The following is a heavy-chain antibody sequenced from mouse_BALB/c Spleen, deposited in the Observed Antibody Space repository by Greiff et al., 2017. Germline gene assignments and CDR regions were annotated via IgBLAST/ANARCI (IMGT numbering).Heavy chain of an antibody. CDR1: GYTFTDYE. J-gene: IGHJ2*01. CDR3: TRRGSYYGSNFDY. D-gene: IGHD1-1*01. CDR2: IDPETGGT. Sequence: VKLQESGAELVRPGASVTLSCKASGYTFTDYEMHWVKQTPVHGLEWIGAIDPETGGTAYNQKFKGKATLTADKSSSTAYMELRSLTSEDSAVYYCTRRGSYYGSNFDYWGQGTTLTVSS. V-gene: IGHV1-15*01.